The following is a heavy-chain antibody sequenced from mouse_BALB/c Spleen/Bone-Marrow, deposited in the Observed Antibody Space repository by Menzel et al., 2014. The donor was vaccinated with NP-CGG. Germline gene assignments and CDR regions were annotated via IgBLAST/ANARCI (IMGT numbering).Heavy chain of an antibody. D-gene: IGHD3-3*01. CDR1: GFSLTNYG. CDR3: AKNRRGTRAMDY. J-gene: IGHJ4*01. CDR2: IWRGGST. V-gene: IGHV2-5*01. Sequence: QVQLKQSGPGLVQSSQSLSITCTVSGFSLTNYGVHWVRQSPGKGLEWLGVIWRGGSTDYNAAFMPRLSITRDNSKSQVFFRMNSLQADDTAIYYCAKNRRGTRAMDYWGQGTSVTVSS.